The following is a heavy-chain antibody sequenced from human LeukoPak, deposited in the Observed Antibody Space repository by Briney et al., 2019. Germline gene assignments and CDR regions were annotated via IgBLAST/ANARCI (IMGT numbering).Heavy chain of an antibody. CDR2: IKQDGSEK. CDR3: ARDHYDIWFGELSRGGANDY. Sequence: PGGSLRLSCAASGFTFSSYGMHWVRQAPGKGLEWVANIKQDGSEKYYVDSVKGRFTISRDNAKNSLYLQMNSLRAEDTAVYYCARDHYDIWFGELSRGGANDYWGQGTLVTVSS. V-gene: IGHV3-7*01. J-gene: IGHJ4*02. D-gene: IGHD3-10*01. CDR1: GFTFSSYG.